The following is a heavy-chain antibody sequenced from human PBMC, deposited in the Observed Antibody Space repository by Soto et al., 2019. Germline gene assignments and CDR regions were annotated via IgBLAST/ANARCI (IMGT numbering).Heavy chain of an antibody. Sequence: SDTLSPTCTVSGGSIRSYYWSWIRQHPGKGLEWIGYIYYSGSTNYNPSLKNQVTISVDTSKNQFSLKLSSVTAADTAVYYSARDAGYSGSSFDYWGQGTPVTVSS. D-gene: IGHD1-26*01. CDR3: ARDAGYSGSSFDY. CDR2: IYYSGST. CDR1: GGSIRSYY. V-gene: IGHV4-59*01. J-gene: IGHJ4*02.